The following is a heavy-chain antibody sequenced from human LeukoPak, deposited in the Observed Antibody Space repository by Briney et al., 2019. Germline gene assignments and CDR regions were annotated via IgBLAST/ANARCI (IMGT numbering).Heavy chain of an antibody. V-gene: IGHV3-48*04. J-gene: IGHJ6*03. CDR2: ISSSGTTI. CDR1: GFTFNIYS. CDR3: ARDRLVVAATATRVRYYYYMDV. D-gene: IGHD2-15*01. Sequence: GGSLRLSCAASGFTFNIYSMNWVRQAPGKGLEWVSYISSSGTTIYYADSVKGRFTISRDNAKNSLYLQMNSLRAEDTAVYYCARDRLVVAATATRVRYYYYMDVWGKGTTVTVSS.